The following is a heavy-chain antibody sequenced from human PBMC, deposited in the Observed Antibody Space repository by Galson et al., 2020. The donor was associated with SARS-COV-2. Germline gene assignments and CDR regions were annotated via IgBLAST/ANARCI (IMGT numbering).Heavy chain of an antibody. J-gene: IGHJ3*02. CDR3: ASGGYTTGWGAFDI. Sequence: GGSLRLSCAASGFSFSTNSVNLVRQAPGKGLEWVSYISTRSNYIYYADSVKGRFTISRDNAKNSLLLQMNSLRVEDTAVYYWASGGYTTGWGAFDIWGQGTKVTVSS. D-gene: IGHD2-8*02. CDR2: ISTRSNYI. CDR1: GFSFSTNS. V-gene: IGHV3-21*01.